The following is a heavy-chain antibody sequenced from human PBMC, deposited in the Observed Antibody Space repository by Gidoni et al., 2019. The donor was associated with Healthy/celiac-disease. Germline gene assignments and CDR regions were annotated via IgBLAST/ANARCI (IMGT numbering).Heavy chain of an antibody. D-gene: IGHD6-19*01. CDR1: GFTISSNS. Sequence: EVQLVESGGGLVKPGGSLRLYCAASGFTISSNSMNWVRQAPGKGLGWVSSIIISSSYIYYADSLKGRFTISRDNAKTSLYLQMNSLGAEDTAVYYLARGVGGWYVFDYWGQGTLVTVSS. V-gene: IGHV3-21*01. J-gene: IGHJ4*02. CDR2: IIISSSYI. CDR3: ARGVGGWYVFDY.